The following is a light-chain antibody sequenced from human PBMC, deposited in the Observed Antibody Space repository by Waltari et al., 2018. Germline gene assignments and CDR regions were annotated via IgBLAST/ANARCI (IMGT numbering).Light chain of an antibody. Sequence: SSELTQDPAVSVALGQTVRITCQGDSLRTYYVSWFHQKPGQAPALVIYGKNNRPSVIPDRFSASSSGSTASLTIIVAQAEDEADYYCHSRDSSGDVVIGGGTKLTVV. J-gene: IGLJ2*01. CDR3: HSRDSSGDVV. CDR2: GKN. V-gene: IGLV3-19*01. CDR1: SLRTYY.